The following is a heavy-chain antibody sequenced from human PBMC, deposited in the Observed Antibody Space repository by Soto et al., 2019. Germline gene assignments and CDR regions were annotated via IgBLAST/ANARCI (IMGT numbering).Heavy chain of an antibody. CDR1: GFTFSDYY. Sequence: EVQLVESGGGLVQPEGSLRLSCAASGFTFSDYYMDWVRQAPGKGLEWVGRVRNKVNSYTTEYAASVKGRFTVSRDDSINSPYLQMNNLKTGDTAMYYCSRAGILTTPYYTDYWGLGTLVTVSS. CDR3: SRAGILTTPYYTDY. D-gene: IGHD2-21*01. CDR2: VRNKVNSYTT. V-gene: IGHV3-72*01. J-gene: IGHJ4*02.